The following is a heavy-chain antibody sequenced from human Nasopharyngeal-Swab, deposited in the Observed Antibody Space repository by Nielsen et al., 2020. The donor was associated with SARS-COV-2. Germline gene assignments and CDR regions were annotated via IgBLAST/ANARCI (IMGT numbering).Heavy chain of an antibody. CDR1: GFSFRTSP. J-gene: IGHJ4*02. CDR2: IASDGSLYA. CDR3: AKDLSSCWGGDY. Sequence: GGSLRLSCEASGFSFRTSPMHWVRQAPDKGLEWVAVIASDGSLYAQYGDPVKGRFTISRDISKNTVYLQMNSLSVEDTAVYYCAKDLSSCWGGDYWGQGTLVAVSS. V-gene: IGHV3-30*04. D-gene: IGHD6-19*01.